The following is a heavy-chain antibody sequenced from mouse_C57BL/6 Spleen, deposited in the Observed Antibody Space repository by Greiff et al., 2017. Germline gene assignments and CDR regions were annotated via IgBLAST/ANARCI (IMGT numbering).Heavy chain of an antibody. CDR3: TRDGNYGGFDY. CDR1: GFTFSSYA. CDR2: ISSGGDYI. Sequence: EVQGVESGEGLVKPGGSLKLSCAASGFTFSSYAMSWVRQTPEKRLEWVAYISSGGDYIYYADTVKGRFTISRDNARNTLYLQMSSLKSEDTAMYYCTRDGNYGGFDYWGQGTTLTVSS. V-gene: IGHV5-9-1*02. D-gene: IGHD2-1*01. J-gene: IGHJ2*01.